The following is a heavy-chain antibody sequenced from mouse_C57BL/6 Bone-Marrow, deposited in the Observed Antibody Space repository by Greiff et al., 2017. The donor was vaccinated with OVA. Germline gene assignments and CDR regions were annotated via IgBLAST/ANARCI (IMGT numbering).Heavy chain of an antibody. CDR1: GFTFSSYA. J-gene: IGHJ1*03. CDR3: GRDRGGTGSNWDFDV. D-gene: IGHD4-1*01. Sequence: EVKLVESGGGLVKPGGSLKLSCAASGFTFSSYAMSWVRQTPEKRLEWVATISDGGSYTYYPDNVKGRFTISRDNAKNNLYLQMSQLKSEDTAMYYCGRDRGGTGSNWDFDVWGTGTTVTVSS. CDR2: ISDGGSYT. V-gene: IGHV5-4*01.